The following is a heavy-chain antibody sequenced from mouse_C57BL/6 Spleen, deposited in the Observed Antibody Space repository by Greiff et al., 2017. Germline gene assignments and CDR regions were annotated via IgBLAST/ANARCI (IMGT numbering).Heavy chain of an antibody. J-gene: IGHJ1*03. D-gene: IGHD1-1*01. Sequence: QVQLQQPGAELVKPGASVKLSCKASGYTFTSYWMHWVKQRPGRGLEWIGRIDPNSGGTKYNEKFKSKATLTVDKPSSTAYMQLSRLTSEDSAVYYCARRGYYGSSYGWYFDVWGTGTTVTVSS. V-gene: IGHV1-72*01. CDR1: GYTFTSYW. CDR2: IDPNSGGT. CDR3: ARRGYYGSSYGWYFDV.